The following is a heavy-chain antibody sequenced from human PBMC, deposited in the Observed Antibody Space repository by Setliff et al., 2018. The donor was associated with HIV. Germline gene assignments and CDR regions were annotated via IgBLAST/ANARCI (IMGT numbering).Heavy chain of an antibody. V-gene: IGHV4-34*01. Sequence: PSETLSLTCAVYGGSFSGSYWNWIRQPPGKGLEWIGEINHSRSTNYNPSLKSRVSISVDTSKNQSSLKLSSVTAADTAVYYCATLKMATIYRDFDYWGQGTLVTVSS. D-gene: IGHD5-12*01. CDR1: GGSFSGSY. CDR3: ATLKMATIYRDFDY. CDR2: INHSRST. J-gene: IGHJ4*02.